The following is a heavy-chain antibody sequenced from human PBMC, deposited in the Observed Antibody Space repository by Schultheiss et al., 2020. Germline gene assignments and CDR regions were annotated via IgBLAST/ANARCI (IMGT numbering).Heavy chain of an antibody. CDR1: GFTFSSYG. J-gene: IGHJ4*02. V-gene: IGHV3-23*01. D-gene: IGHD6-6*01. CDR2: ISGSGGST. CDR3: ARDPTYGSSSLGDY. Sequence: GASLKISCAASGFTFSSYGMHWVRQAPGKGLEWVSAISGSGGSTYYADSVKGRFTISRDNSKNTLYLQMNSLRAEDTAVYYCARDPTYGSSSLGDYWGQGTLVTVSS.